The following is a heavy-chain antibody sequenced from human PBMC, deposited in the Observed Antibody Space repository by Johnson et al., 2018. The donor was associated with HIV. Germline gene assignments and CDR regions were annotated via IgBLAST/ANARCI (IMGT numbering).Heavy chain of an antibody. CDR2: ISYDGSNK. CDR3: ARDATYYYDSSGYHDAFDI. Sequence: QVQLVESGGGVVQPGRSLRLSCAASGFTFSSYAMHWVRQAPGKGLEWVAVISYDGSNKYYADSVKGRFTISRDNSKNTLYLQMNSLSAEDTAVYYCARDATYYYDSSGYHDAFDIWGQGTMVTVSS. CDR1: GFTFSSYA. V-gene: IGHV3-30-3*01. J-gene: IGHJ3*02. D-gene: IGHD3-22*01.